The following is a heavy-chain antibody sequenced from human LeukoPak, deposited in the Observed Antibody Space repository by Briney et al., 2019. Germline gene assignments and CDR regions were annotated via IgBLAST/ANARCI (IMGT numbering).Heavy chain of an antibody. CDR1: GFTFNSNY. V-gene: IGHV3-66*02. CDR2: IYSGGST. D-gene: IGHD2-15*01. CDR3: ARGVVVAAIFDD. J-gene: IGHJ4*02. Sequence: PGGSLRLSCAASGFTFNSNYMSWVRQAPGKGVEWVSVIYSGGSTYYTDSVKGRFTISRDNSKNTLYLQMDSLRAEDTAVYYCARGVVVAAIFDDWGQGTLVTVSS.